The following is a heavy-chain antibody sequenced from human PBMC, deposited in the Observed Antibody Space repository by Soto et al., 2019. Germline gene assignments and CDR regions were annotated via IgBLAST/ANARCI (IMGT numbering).Heavy chain of an antibody. Sequence: EVQLVESGGGLVKPGGSLRLSCAASGFTFSSYSMNWVRQAPGKGLEWVSSISSSSSYIYYADSVKGRFTISRDNAKNSLYLQMNRLRAEDTAVYYCARDPPYSSSWSLADNWFDPWGQGTLVTVSS. D-gene: IGHD6-13*01. CDR3: ARDPPYSSSWSLADNWFDP. CDR1: GFTFSSYS. CDR2: ISSSSSYI. J-gene: IGHJ5*02. V-gene: IGHV3-21*01.